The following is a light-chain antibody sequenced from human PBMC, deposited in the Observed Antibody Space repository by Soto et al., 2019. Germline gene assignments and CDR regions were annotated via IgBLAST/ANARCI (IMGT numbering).Light chain of an antibody. CDR1: QSVSISY. V-gene: IGKV3-20*01. J-gene: IGKJ4*01. CDR3: HHYGIFVLT. CDR2: GAS. Sequence: EIGLTQSPGTLSLSPGERATLSCRASQSVSISYLAWYQQKPGQAPRLLIYGASSRDTGIPDRFSGSGSGTDFTLRISRLAPEDFAVYYFHHYGIFVLTFGGGTKVEIK.